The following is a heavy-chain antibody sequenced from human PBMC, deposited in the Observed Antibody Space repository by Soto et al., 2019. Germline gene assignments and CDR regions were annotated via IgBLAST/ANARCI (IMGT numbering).Heavy chain of an antibody. CDR2: TIPLLNVA. CDR1: GGTFSTST. CDR3: ARNSRFGSTYSGYDAIDS. V-gene: IGHV1-69*02. Sequence: QVQLVQSGAEVKKPGSSVKVSCKASGGTFSTSTFTWVRQAPGQGLEWMGRTIPLLNVADYAQDFQGRVTITADKSTSTAYMELTSLPSKDTAVYYCARNSRFGSTYSGYDAIDSWGQGTLVTVSS. J-gene: IGHJ4*02. D-gene: IGHD5-12*01.